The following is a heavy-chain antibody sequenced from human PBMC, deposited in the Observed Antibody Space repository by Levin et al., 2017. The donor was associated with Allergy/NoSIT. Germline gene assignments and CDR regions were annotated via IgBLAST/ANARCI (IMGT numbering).Heavy chain of an antibody. CDR3: ARVVGGGVDV. CDR2: IKEDGSEK. J-gene: IGHJ6*02. Sequence: PGGSLRLSCTASGFTFSKFWMTWVRQAPGKGLEWVANIKEDGSEKVYLDSVKGRFTSSRDNDKNSLYLQMNSVRAEDTGVYYCARVVGGGVDVWGQGTTVTV. V-gene: IGHV3-7*01. CDR1: GFTFSKFW.